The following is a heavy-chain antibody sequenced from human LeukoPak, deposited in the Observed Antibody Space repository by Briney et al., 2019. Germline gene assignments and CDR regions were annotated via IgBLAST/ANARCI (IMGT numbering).Heavy chain of an antibody. CDR1: GGSISSGSYY. J-gene: IGHJ4*02. D-gene: IGHD4-17*01. V-gene: IGHV4-61*02. CDR3: ARDDYGDYYFDY. Sequence: SQTLSLTCTVSGGSISSGSYYWSWIRQPAGKGLVWIGRIYTSGSTNYNPSLKSRVTISVDTSKNQFSLKLSSVTAADTAVYYCARDDYGDYYFDYWGQGTLSPSPQ. CDR2: IYTSGST.